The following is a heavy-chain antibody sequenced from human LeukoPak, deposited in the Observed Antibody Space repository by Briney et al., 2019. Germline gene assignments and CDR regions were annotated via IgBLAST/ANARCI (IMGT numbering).Heavy chain of an antibody. CDR2: ISGSGGST. D-gene: IGHD4-23*01. CDR3: AKIPGQIYGGIHGYFQH. J-gene: IGHJ1*01. CDR1: GFTFSSYA. Sequence: GGSLRLSCAASGFTFSSYAMSWVRQAPGKGLEWVSAISGSGGSTYYADSVKGRFTISRDNSKNTLYLQMNSLRAEDTAVYYCAKIPGQIYGGIHGYFQHWGQGTLVTVSS. V-gene: IGHV3-23*01.